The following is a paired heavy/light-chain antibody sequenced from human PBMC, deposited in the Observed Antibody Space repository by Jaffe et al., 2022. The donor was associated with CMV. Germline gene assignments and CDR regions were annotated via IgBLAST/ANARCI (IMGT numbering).Light chain of an antibody. CDR2: AAS. Sequence: DIQMTQSPSAMSASVGDRVTITCRASQGISNYLAWFQQKPGKVPKRLIYAASSLQSGVPSRFSGSGSGTEFTLTISSLQPEDFATYYCLQHNSYPRTFGQGTKLEIK. V-gene: IGKV1-17*03. CDR1: QGISNY. CDR3: LQHNSYPRT. J-gene: IGKJ2*02.
Heavy chain of an antibody. V-gene: IGHV3-21*01. CDR1: GFTFSSYR. D-gene: IGHD3-22*01. CDR3: ARGYYYDALDAFDI. J-gene: IGHJ3*02. CDR2: ISSSSLYI. Sequence: EVQLVESGGGLVKPGGSLRLSCAASGFTFSSYRMKWVRQAPGKGLEWVSSISSSSLYIYFADSVKGRFTISRDNAKNSLYLQMNSLRAEDTAVYYCARGYYYDALDAFDIWGQGTMVTVSS.